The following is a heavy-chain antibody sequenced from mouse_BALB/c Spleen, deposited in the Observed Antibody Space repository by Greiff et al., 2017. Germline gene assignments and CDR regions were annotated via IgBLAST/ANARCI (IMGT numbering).Heavy chain of an antibody. CDR2: ISSGGSYT. CDR3: TRDYYCSIYWYFDV. J-gene: IGHJ1*01. CDR1: GFTFSSYT. Sequence: EVMLVESGGGLVKPGGSLKLSCAASGFTFSSYTMSWVRQTPEKRLEWVATISSGGSYTYYPDSVKGRFTISRDNAKNTLYLQMSSLKSEDTAMYYCTRDYYCSIYWYFDVWGAGTTVTVSS. D-gene: IGHD1-1*01. V-gene: IGHV5-6-4*01.